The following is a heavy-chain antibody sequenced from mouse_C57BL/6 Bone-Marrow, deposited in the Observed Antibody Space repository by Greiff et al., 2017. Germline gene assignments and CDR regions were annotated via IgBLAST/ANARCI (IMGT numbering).Heavy chain of an antibody. Sequence: QVQLQQPGAELVKPGASVKMSCKASGYTFTSYWITWVKQRPGQGLEWIGYVYPGSGSTNYNEKFKSKATLTVDTSTSTAYMQLSSLTSEDSAVCYCARPYYSNCWYFDVWGTGTTVTVSS. D-gene: IGHD2-5*01. CDR1: GYTFTSYW. V-gene: IGHV1-55*01. J-gene: IGHJ1*03. CDR2: VYPGSGST. CDR3: ARPYYSNCWYFDV.